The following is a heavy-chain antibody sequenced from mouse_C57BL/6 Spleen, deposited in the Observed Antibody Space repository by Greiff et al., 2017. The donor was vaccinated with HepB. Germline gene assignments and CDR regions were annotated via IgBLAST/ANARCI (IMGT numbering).Heavy chain of an antibody. CDR3: ARSENSLFAY. V-gene: IGHV1-66*01. J-gene: IGHJ3*01. CDR1: GYSFTSYY. Sequence: QVQLQQSGPELVKPGASVKISCKASGYSFTSYYIHWVKQRPGQGLEWIGWIYPGSGNTKYNEKFKGKATLTADTSSSTAYMQLSSLTSEDSAVYYCARSENSLFAYWGQGTLVTVSA. CDR2: IYPGSGNT.